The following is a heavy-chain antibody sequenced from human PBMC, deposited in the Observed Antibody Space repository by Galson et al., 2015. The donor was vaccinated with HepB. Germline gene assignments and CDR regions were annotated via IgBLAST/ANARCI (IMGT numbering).Heavy chain of an antibody. CDR3: ARERDGLDY. Sequence: SLRLSCAASGFTFSSYSMNWVRQAPGKGLEWVSYISSSSSTIYYADSVKGRFTISRDNAKNSLYPQMNSLRDEDTAVYYCARERDGLDYWGQGTLVTVSS. J-gene: IGHJ4*02. CDR2: ISSSSSTI. CDR1: GFTFSSYS. D-gene: IGHD5-24*01. V-gene: IGHV3-48*02.